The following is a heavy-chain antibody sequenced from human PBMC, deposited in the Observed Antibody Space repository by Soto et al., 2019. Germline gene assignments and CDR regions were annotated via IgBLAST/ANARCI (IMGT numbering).Heavy chain of an antibody. J-gene: IGHJ4*02. CDR1: GFTFDESA. Sequence: EVQLVESGGGLVQPGRSLRLSCAASGFTFDESAMHWVRQAPGKGLEWVSGISWNSKSIGYADAVKGRFTISRDNAKNSLYLQMDSLRAEDTALYYCAKGNGMYLWWGFDYWGQGTLVTVSS. CDR3: AKGNGMYLWWGFDY. D-gene: IGHD2-8*02. CDR2: ISWNSKSI. V-gene: IGHV3-9*01.